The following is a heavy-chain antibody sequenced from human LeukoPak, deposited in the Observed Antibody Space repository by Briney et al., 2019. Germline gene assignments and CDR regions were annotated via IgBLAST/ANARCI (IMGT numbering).Heavy chain of an antibody. CDR2: IRYDGDTK. CDR3: AKDEGNWNDGGDFDY. V-gene: IGHV3-30*02. CDR1: GFDFTNYA. Sequence: GGSLRLSCAASGFDFTNYAMYWVRQAPGKGLERVTFIRYDGDTKYYADSVKGRFTISRDNSKNTLYLQMNSLRAEDTAVYYCAKDEGNWNDGGDFDYWGQGTLVTVSS. J-gene: IGHJ4*02. D-gene: IGHD1-1*01.